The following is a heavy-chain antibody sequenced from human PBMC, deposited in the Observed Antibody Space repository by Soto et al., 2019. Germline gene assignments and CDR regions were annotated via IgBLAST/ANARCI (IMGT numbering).Heavy chain of an antibody. Sequence: GGSLRLSCAASGFTFSSYWMGWVRQAPGKGLQWVANIKVDGSDKYYVDSVKGRFTISRGNAENSLYLQMNSLRAEDTAVYYCVRFRNNWFDPWGQGTLVTVSS. V-gene: IGHV3-7*01. CDR3: VRFRNNWFDP. J-gene: IGHJ5*02. CDR1: GFTFSSYW. CDR2: IKVDGSDK.